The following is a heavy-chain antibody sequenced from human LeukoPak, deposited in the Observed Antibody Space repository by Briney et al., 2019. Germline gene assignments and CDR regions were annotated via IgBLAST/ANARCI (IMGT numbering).Heavy chain of an antibody. CDR3: AKHPSSGYYYFDY. CDR1: GFTFSSYA. D-gene: IGHD3-22*01. V-gene: IGHV3-23*01. J-gene: IGHJ4*02. Sequence: GGSLRLSWAASGFTFSSYAMSWVRQAPGKGLEWVSAISGSGGSTYYADSVKGRFTISRDNSKNTLYLQMNSLRAEDTAVYYCAKHPSSGYYYFDYWGQGTLVTVSS. CDR2: ISGSGGST.